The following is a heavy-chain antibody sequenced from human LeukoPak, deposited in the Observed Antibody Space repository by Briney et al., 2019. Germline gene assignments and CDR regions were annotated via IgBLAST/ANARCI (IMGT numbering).Heavy chain of an antibody. CDR2: INPSGGST. CDR3: ARERTTVTWGRANYFDY. D-gene: IGHD4-17*01. J-gene: IGHJ4*02. V-gene: IGHV1-46*01. Sequence: ASVKVSCKASGYTFTSYYMHWVRQAPGQGLEWMGIINPSGGSTSYAQKFQGRVTMTRDTSTSTVHMELSSLRSEDTAVYYCARERTTVTWGRANYFDYWGQGTLVTVSS. CDR1: GYTFTSYY.